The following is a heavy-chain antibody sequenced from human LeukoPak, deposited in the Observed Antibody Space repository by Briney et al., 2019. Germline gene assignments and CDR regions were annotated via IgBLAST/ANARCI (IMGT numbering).Heavy chain of an antibody. D-gene: IGHD6-19*01. CDR1: GYTFTGYY. Sequence: ASVKVSCKASGYTFTGYYMHRVRQAPGQGLEWMGWINPNSGGTNYAQKFQGRVTMTRDTSISTAYMELSRLRSDDTAVYYCASKQWLVQRDWFDPWGPGTLVTVSS. CDR3: ASKQWLVQRDWFDP. CDR2: INPNSGGT. V-gene: IGHV1-2*02. J-gene: IGHJ5*02.